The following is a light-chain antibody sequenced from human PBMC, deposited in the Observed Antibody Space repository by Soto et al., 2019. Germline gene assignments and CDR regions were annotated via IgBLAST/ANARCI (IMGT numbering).Light chain of an antibody. CDR3: QQYGGSPLT. CDR1: QSVTSNY. J-gene: IGKJ1*01. Sequence: ENVLTQSPGTRSVSPGERATLSCRASQSVTSNYLAWYQQKPGQAPRLLIYSASSRATGIPDRFSGSGSGTDFTLPISRLEPEDFAVYCCQQYGGSPLTFGQGTKVEIK. CDR2: SAS. V-gene: IGKV3-20*01.